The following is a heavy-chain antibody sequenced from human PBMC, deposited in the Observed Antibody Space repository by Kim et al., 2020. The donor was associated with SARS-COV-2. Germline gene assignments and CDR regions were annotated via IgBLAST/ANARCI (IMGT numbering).Heavy chain of an antibody. D-gene: IGHD6-13*01. J-gene: IGHJ5*02. CDR3: ATGAAAGKSNWFDP. Sequence: AKRSQGRVTMTEETSTDQAYMELSSLRSEDTAVYYCATGAAAGKSNWFDPWGQGTLVTVSS. V-gene: IGHV1-24*01.